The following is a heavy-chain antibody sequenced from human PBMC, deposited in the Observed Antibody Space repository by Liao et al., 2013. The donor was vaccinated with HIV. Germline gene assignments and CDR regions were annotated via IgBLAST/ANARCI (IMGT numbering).Heavy chain of an antibody. V-gene: IGHV4-34*08. J-gene: IGHJ6*03. CDR2: INHSGST. CDR1: GGTFSGFY. D-gene: IGHD4-17*01. Sequence: QVQLQQWGAGLLKPSETLSLTCAVYGGTFSGFYWSWIRQPPGKGLEWIGEINHSGSTNYNPSLKSRVTISVDTSKNQFSLKLSSVTAADTAVYYCATSTARYYYYYMDVWGKGTTVTVSS. CDR3: ATSTARYYYYYMDV.